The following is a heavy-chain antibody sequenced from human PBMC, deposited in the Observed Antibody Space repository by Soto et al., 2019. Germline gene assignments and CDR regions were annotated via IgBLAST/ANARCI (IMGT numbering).Heavy chain of an antibody. CDR2: INHSGST. CDR3: ARGRPRLRAPFDP. Sequence: SETLSLTCAVYGGSFSGYYWSWIRQPPGKGLEWIGEINHSGSTNYNPSLKSRVTISVDTSKNQFSRKLSSVTAADTAVYYCARGRPRLRAPFDPWGQGTLVTVSS. D-gene: IGHD4-17*01. J-gene: IGHJ5*02. CDR1: GGSFSGYY. V-gene: IGHV4-34*01.